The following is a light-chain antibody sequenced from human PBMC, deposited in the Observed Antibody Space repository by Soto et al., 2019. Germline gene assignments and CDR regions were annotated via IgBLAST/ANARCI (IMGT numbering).Light chain of an antibody. J-gene: IGKJ4*01. CDR3: RQYGSSPLT. CDR2: GAS. V-gene: IGKV3-20*01. Sequence: EIVLTQSPGTLSLSPRERATLSCRVSQSVSSNYLAWYQQKPGQAPRLLIYGASSRATGIPDRFSGSGSGTDFTLTISRLEPEDFAVYHCRQYGSSPLTFGGGTKVEIK. CDR1: QSVSSNY.